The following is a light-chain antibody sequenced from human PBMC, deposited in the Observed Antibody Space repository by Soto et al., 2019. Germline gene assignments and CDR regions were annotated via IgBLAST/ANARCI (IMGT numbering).Light chain of an antibody. V-gene: IGLV2-14*01. CDR1: SSDVGIYNH. CDR3: NSYKASTTHV. J-gene: IGLJ1*01. Sequence: QSVRTQPASVSGSPGQSITISCTGTSSDVGIYNHVSWYQQHPGKAPKLVIYDVSNRPSGVSNRFSGSKSGNTASLTISGLQPAYEADSSCNSYKASTTHVFGPVTEVTDL. CDR2: DVS.